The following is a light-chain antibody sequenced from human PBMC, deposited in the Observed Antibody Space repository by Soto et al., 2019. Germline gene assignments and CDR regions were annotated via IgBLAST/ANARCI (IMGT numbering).Light chain of an antibody. CDR3: QKSGRSLQIT. CDR1: QIVTSNY. CDR2: GAY. V-gene: IGKV3-20*01. J-gene: IGKJ5*01. Sequence: EIVLTQSPGALCLEPVERPTLCCRAIQIVTSNYLAWYQQKPGQAHRLLIYGAYSRATGIPHTFSGRGSGTDFTLTISRLESEDFAVYYCQKSGRSLQITFGTVKRLELK.